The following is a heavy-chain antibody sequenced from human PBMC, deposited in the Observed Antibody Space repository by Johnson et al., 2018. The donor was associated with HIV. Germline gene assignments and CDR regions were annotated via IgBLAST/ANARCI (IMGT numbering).Heavy chain of an antibody. CDR1: GFTSSNYP. J-gene: IGHJ3*02. CDR3: ARGPIADDAFDI. CDR2: ISYAERNK. V-gene: IGHV3-30*04. Sequence: QAQVVESGGGGVQPGRSLRLSCASSGFTSSNYPMHGVRQAPSKGLEWVAVISYAERNKYYADSVNARFTISRDNSKNTLYLQMNSLRAEDTAVYFCARGPIADDAFDIWGQGTMVTVSS. D-gene: IGHD3-16*02.